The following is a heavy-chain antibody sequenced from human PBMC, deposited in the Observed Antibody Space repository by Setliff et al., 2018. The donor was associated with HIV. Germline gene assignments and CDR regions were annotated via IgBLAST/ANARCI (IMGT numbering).Heavy chain of an antibody. J-gene: IGHJ4*02. CDR1: GGSISSSSSF. Sequence: SETLSLTCTVSGGSISSSSSFWGWIRQPPGKGLEWIGHIHFGGGTYYDPSLKSRLTISKDTSKNQFSLNLTSVTATDTAVYYCVRRRTGPGGVFDYWGQGTLVTVS. CDR3: VRRRTGPGGVFDY. V-gene: IGHV4-39*01. D-gene: IGHD3-3*01. CDR2: IHFGGGT.